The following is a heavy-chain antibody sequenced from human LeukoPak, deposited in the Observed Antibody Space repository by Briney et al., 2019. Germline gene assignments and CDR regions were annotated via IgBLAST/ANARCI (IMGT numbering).Heavy chain of an antibody. D-gene: IGHD6-13*01. CDR3: ARASSWQDDY. J-gene: IGHJ4*02. Sequence: ASVKVSCKASGYTFTSYYMHWVRQAPVQGLEWMGIINPSGGSTSYAQKFQGRVTMPRDTSTSTVYMELSSLRSEDTAVYYCARASSWQDDYWGQGTLVTVSS. V-gene: IGHV1-46*03. CDR2: INPSGGST. CDR1: GYTFTSYY.